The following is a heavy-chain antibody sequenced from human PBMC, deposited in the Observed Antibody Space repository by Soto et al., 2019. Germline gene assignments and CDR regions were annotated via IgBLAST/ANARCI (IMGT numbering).Heavy chain of an antibody. V-gene: IGHV4-34*10. CDR2: INHSGST. Sequence: SETLSLTCAVYGGSFSGYYWSWIRQPPGKGLEWIGEINHSGSTNYNPSLKSRVTMTEDTSTDTAYMELSSLRSEDTAVYYCATTSGWPFDYWGQGTLVTVSS. D-gene: IGHD6-19*01. CDR3: ATTSGWPFDY. J-gene: IGHJ4*02. CDR1: GGSFSGYY.